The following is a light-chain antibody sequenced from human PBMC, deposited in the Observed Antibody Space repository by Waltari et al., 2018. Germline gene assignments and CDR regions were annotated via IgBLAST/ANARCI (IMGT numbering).Light chain of an antibody. V-gene: IGKV4-1*01. J-gene: IGKJ4*01. Sequence: DIVMTQSPDSLAVSLGERAPINCKSSQSVLYSSNSKNYLAWYQQKPGQPPNLLIDWASTRQSGVPDRFSGSGSGTAFTLSISSLQAQDVAVYYCQQYYSTPRLTFGGGTKVEIK. CDR2: WAS. CDR1: QSVLYSSNSKNY. CDR3: QQYYSTPRLT.